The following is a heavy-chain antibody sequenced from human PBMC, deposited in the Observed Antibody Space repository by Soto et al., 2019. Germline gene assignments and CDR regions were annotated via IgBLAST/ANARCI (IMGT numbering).Heavy chain of an antibody. CDR3: AKGRVVVVPGEYYYYYYGMDV. D-gene: IGHD2-2*01. J-gene: IGHJ6*02. V-gene: IGHV3-30*18. Sequence: HPGGSLRLSCAASGFTFSSYGMHWVRQAPGKGLEWVAVISYDGSNKYYADSVKGRFTISRDNSKNTLYLQMNSLRAEDTAVYYCAKGRVVVVPGEYYYYYYGMDVWGQGTTVTVSS. CDR1: GFTFSSYG. CDR2: ISYDGSNK.